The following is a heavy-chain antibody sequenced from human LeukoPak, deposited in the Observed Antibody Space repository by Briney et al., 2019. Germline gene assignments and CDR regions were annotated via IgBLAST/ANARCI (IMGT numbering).Heavy chain of an antibody. J-gene: IGHJ6*02. V-gene: IGHV1-69*04. CDR1: GGTFSSYA. CDR2: IIPILGIA. D-gene: IGHD6-13*01. Sequence: SVKVSCKASGGTFSSYAISWVRQAPGQGLEWMGRIIPILGIANYAQKFQGRVTFIADKSTSTAYMELSSLRFADTAVYYCARAYSSSPGSGYYNYGMDVWGQGTTVTVSS. CDR3: ARAYSSSPGSGYYNYGMDV.